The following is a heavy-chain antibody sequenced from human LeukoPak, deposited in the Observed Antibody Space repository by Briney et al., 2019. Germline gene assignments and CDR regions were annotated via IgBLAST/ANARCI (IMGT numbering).Heavy chain of an antibody. Sequence: PSETPSLTCAVYGGSFSGYYWSWIRQPPGKGLEWIGEINHSGSTNYNPSLKSRVTISVDTSKNQFSLKLSSVTAADTAVYYCAIRGATGTTFDYWGQGTLVTVSS. V-gene: IGHV4-34*01. CDR3: AIRGATGTTFDY. J-gene: IGHJ4*02. CDR2: INHSGST. CDR1: GGSFSGYY. D-gene: IGHD1-1*01.